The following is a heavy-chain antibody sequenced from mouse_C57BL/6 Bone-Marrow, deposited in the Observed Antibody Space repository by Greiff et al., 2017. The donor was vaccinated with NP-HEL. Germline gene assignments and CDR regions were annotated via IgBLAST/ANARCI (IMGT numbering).Heavy chain of an antibody. V-gene: IGHV14-2*01. CDR1: GFNITDYY. Sequence: EVQLQQSGAELVKPGASVKLSCTASGFNITDYYMHWVKQRPEQGLEWIGRIDPEDGETKYAPKFQGKATITADQSSTTAYLQLSRLTSEDTAVYYCAFYGDYAMDYWGQGTSVTVSS. D-gene: IGHD1-1*02. J-gene: IGHJ4*01. CDR3: AFYGDYAMDY. CDR2: IDPEDGET.